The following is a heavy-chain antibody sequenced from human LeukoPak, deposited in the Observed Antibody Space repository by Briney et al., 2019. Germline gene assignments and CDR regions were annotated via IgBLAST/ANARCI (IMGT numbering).Heavy chain of an antibody. J-gene: IGHJ4*02. CDR1: DFIVSDNY. CDR3: ARVLHKRNYDSSVYYGY. V-gene: IGHV3-53*01. D-gene: IGHD3-22*01. CDR2: IYTGGST. Sequence: GGSLRLSCVASDFIVSDNYMSWVRQAPGKGLEWVSIIYTGGSTFYADSVKGRFTISRDSSKNTIYLQMNSLRAEDTAMYYCARVLHKRNYDSSVYYGYWGQGTLVTVSS.